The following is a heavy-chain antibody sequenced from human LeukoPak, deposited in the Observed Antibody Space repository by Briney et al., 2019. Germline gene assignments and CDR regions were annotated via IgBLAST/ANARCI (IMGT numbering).Heavy chain of an antibody. CDR1: GGSISTYY. V-gene: IGHV4-59*12. J-gene: IGHJ4*02. Sequence: SETLSLTCTVSGGSISTYYWNWIRQPPGKGLEWIGYIYYSGRTNYNPSLKSRVSISIDTSKNQFSLKLSSVAAADTAVYYCAREGYYDSSGYRAKFDYWGQGTLVTVSS. CDR2: IYYSGRT. CDR3: AREGYYDSSGYRAKFDY. D-gene: IGHD3-22*01.